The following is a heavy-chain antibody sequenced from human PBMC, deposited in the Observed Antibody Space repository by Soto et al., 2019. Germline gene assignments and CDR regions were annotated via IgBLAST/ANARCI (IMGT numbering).Heavy chain of an antibody. CDR1: GYTFTGYY. CDR3: ARGGDSSGYYSTRLFDY. CDR2: INPNSGGT. Sequence: ASVKVSCKASGYTFTGYYMHWVRQAPGQGLEWMGWINPNSGGTNYAQKFQGWVTMTRDTSISTAYMELSRLRSDDTAVYYCARGGDSSGYYSTRLFDYWGQGTLVTVSS. D-gene: IGHD3-22*01. V-gene: IGHV1-2*04. J-gene: IGHJ4*02.